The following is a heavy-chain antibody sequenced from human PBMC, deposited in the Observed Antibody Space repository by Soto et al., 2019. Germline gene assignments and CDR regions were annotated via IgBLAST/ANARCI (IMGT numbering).Heavy chain of an antibody. J-gene: IGHJ4*02. CDR2: INPNSGGT. CDR3: ARAAPIVGATTSFDY. CDR1: GYTFTGYY. Sequence: ASVKVSCKASGYTFTGYYMHWVRQAPGQGLEWMGWINPNSGGTNYAQKFQGWVTMTRDTSISTAYMELSRLRSDDTAVYYCARAAPIVGATTSFDYWGQGTLVTVSS. V-gene: IGHV1-2*04. D-gene: IGHD1-26*01.